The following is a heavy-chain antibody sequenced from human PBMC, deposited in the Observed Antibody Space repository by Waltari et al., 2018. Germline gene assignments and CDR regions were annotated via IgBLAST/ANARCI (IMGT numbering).Heavy chain of an antibody. CDR3: ARGRSYFERFKFDP. Sequence: VQLVPSGAEVKPPGASVKVSCKASEYTFSNHDMSWVRQATGQGLVWMGWINPNSGNAYSAQKFQGRLTLTRNTSISTFYMVLSSLTSEDTAVYYCARGRSYFERFKFDPWGQGTLVTVSS. CDR1: EYTFSNHD. CDR2: INPNSGNA. V-gene: IGHV1-8*01. J-gene: IGHJ5*02. D-gene: IGHD1-26*01.